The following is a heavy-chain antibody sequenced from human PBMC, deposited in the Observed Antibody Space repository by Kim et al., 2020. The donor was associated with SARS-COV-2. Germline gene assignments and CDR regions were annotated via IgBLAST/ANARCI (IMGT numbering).Heavy chain of an antibody. J-gene: IGHJ4*02. V-gene: IGHV3-30*04. Sequence: GGSLRLSCAASGFTFSSYAMHWVRQAPGKGLEWVAVISYDGSNKYYADSVKGRFTISRDNSKNTLYLQMNSLRAEDTAVYYCARGGGYSGYDVTAGYFDYWGQGTLVTVSS. CDR2: ISYDGSNK. CDR1: GFTFSSYA. D-gene: IGHD5-12*01. CDR3: ARGGGYSGYDVTAGYFDY.